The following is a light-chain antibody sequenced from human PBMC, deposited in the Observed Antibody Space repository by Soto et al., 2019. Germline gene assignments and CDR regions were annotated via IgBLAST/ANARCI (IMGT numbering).Light chain of an antibody. CDR1: QSISSW. V-gene: IGKV1-5*03. J-gene: IGKJ1*01. CDR2: KAS. Sequence: DIQMTQSPSTLSASVGDRVTITCRASQSISSWLAWYQQKPGKAPKLLIYKASSLESGVRSRFSGSGSGTEFTLTISSLQPDDFATYYCQQYNSYSCTFGQGTKVEIK. CDR3: QQYNSYSCT.